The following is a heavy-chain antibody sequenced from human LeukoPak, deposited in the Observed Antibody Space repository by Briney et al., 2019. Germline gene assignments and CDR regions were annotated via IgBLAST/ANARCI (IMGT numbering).Heavy chain of an antibody. CDR2: IYYSGST. CDR3: ARTMEGYCSGGSCYQYSYYMNV. D-gene: IGHD2-15*01. J-gene: IGHJ6*03. V-gene: IGHV4-59*01. CDR1: GGSISNYY. Sequence: SETLSLTCTVSGGSISNYYWSWIRQPPGKGLEWIGYIYYSGSTNYNPSLKSRVTISVGTSKNQFSLKLTSVTAADTAVYYCARTMEGYCSGGSCYQYSYYMNVWGKGTTVTVSS.